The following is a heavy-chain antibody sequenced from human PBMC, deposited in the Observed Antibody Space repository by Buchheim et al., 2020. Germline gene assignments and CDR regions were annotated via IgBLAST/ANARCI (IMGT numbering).Heavy chain of an antibody. D-gene: IGHD3-3*01. CDR3: VGNILYDFWSGSSGEFDY. J-gene: IGHJ4*02. V-gene: IGHV4-39*01. Sequence: QLQLQESGPGLVKPSETLSLTCTVSGGSISSSSYYWGWIRQPPGKGLEWIGSIYYSGSTYYNPSLKSRVTISVDTSKKQFSLKLSSVTAADTAVYYCVGNILYDFWSGSSGEFDYWGQGTL. CDR2: IYYSGST. CDR1: GGSISSSSYY.